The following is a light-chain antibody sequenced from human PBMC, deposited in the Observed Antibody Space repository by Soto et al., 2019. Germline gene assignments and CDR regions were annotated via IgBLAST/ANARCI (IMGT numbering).Light chain of an antibody. Sequence: DIQLTQSPSFLSASVGDRVAITCRASQGISQYVAWYQQKPGSAPKLLIYTASILQNGVPSRFSGTGSATEFTLTISSLQPEDFATDYCQQVNSYPRTFGGGTKVDIK. CDR2: TAS. CDR3: QQVNSYPRT. V-gene: IGKV1-9*01. CDR1: QGISQY. J-gene: IGKJ4*01.